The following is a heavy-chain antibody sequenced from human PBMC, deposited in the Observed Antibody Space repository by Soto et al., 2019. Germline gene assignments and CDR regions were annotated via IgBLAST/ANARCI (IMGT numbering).Heavy chain of an antibody. Sequence: QVQLVQSGAEVKKPGASVKVSCKASGYTFTSYGISWVRQAPGQGLEWMGWISAYNVNTNYAQKLQGRVSMTTDTATSTAYMELRSLRSDDTAVYYCARRQWLVGGYYYGMDVWGQGTTVTVSS. J-gene: IGHJ6*02. CDR2: ISAYNVNT. V-gene: IGHV1-18*01. D-gene: IGHD6-19*01. CDR3: ARRQWLVGGYYYGMDV. CDR1: GYTFTSYG.